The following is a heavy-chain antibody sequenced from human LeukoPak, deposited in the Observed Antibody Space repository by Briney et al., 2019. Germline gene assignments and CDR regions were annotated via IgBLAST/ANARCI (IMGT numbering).Heavy chain of an antibody. Sequence: PGGSLRLSCAASGFTVSSSYMSWVRRAPGKGLEWIGYISYSGSTKYNPSLKGRVTIALDTSKKQYSLRLTSVTAADTAVYFCARGFDSKSTYFDSWGQGTLVAVSS. CDR1: GFTVSSSY. V-gene: IGHV4-59*02. CDR3: ARGFDSKSTYFDS. J-gene: IGHJ4*02. D-gene: IGHD5-12*01. CDR2: ISYSGST.